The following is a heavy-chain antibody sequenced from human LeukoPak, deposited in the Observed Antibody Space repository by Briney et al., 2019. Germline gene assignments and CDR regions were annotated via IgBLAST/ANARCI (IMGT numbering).Heavy chain of an antibody. Sequence: PSETLSLTCTVSGGSISSGYYWGWIRQPPGKGLEWIGSVYHSGSTYYNPSLKSRVTISVDTSKNQFSLKLSSVTAADTAVYYCARGRYDFWSGYSHYYMDVWGKGTTVTVSS. CDR3: ARGRYDFWSGYSHYYMDV. D-gene: IGHD3-3*01. J-gene: IGHJ6*03. CDR1: GGSISSGYY. CDR2: VYHSGST. V-gene: IGHV4-38-2*02.